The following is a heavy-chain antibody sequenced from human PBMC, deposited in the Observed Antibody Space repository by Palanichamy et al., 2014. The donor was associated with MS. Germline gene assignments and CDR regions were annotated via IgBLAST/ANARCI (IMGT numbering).Heavy chain of an antibody. J-gene: IGHJ3*02. V-gene: IGHV3-48*02. D-gene: IGHD4/OR15-4a*01. CDR1: GFTFNSYN. CDR2: ISTSGSTI. CDR3: ARDGLGENYTDAFNI. Sequence: EVQLVESGGGSVQPGGSLRLSCAVSGFTFNSYNMNWVRQAPGKGLEWVSYISTSGSTIYYADSVKGRFTISRDNAKNSLSLQMNSLRDEDTAVYYCARDGLGENYTDAFNIWGQGTMVTVSS.